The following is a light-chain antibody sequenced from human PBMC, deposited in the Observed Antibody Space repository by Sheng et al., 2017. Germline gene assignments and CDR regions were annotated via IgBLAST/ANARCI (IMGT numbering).Light chain of an antibody. J-gene: IGKJ5*01. Sequence: EIVLTQSPATLSLSPGERATLSCRASQSVSSFLAWYQQKPGQAPRLLIYDASIRATGIPARFSGSGSGTDFTLTISSLQSEDFAVYYCQTYNNWPPSITFGQGTRLEIK. V-gene: IGKV3-11*01. CDR3: QTYNNWPPSIT. CDR2: DAS. CDR1: QSVSSF.